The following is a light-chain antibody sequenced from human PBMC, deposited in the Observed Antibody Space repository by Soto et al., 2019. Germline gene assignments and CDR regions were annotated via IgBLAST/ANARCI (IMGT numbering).Light chain of an antibody. CDR1: QGISSA. Sequence: AIQLTQSPSSLSASVGDRVTITCRASQGISSALAWYQQKPGKAPNLLIYDASSLQSGVPSRFSGSGSGTDFTLTISSLQPDDSATYYCQQFNSYQGTFGQGTKVEIK. J-gene: IGKJ1*01. CDR3: QQFNSYQGT. CDR2: DAS. V-gene: IGKV1-13*02.